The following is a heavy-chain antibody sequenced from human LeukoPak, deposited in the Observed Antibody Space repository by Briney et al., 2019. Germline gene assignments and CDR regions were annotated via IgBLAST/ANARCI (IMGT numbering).Heavy chain of an antibody. V-gene: IGHV3-23*01. J-gene: IGHJ4*02. CDR1: GFTFSSYA. CDR3: AIARGYSYGLVDY. CDR2: ISGSGGST. D-gene: IGHD5-18*01. Sequence: GGPLRLSCAASGFTFSSYAMSWVRQAPGKGLEWVSAISGSGGSTYYADSVKGRFTISRDNSKNTLYLQMSSLRAEDTAVYYCAIARGYSYGLVDYWGQGTLVTVSS.